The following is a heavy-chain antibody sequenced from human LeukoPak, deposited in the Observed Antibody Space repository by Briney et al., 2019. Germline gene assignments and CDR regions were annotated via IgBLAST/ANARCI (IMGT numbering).Heavy chain of an antibody. CDR1: GFIFRSNR. V-gene: IGHV3-30-3*01. D-gene: IGHD6-19*01. CDR3: ARSYRSGWYYFDY. J-gene: IGHJ4*02. CDR2: LSYDGSNT. Sequence: GGSLSSSLLVPGFIFRSNRRNWFGQAPGKGLEWVQGLSYDGSNTNHADPVKGRFTISRDNSKNTVHLQMNSLRAEDTAVYYCARSYRSGWYYFDYWGQGTLVTVSS.